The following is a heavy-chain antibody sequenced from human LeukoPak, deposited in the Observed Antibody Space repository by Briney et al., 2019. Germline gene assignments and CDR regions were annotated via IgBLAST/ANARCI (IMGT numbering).Heavy chain of an antibody. CDR1: GGSNY. CDR2: IHYNNGRI. Sequence: SETLSLTCTVSGGSNYWSWIRQPPGKGLEWIAYIHYNNGRINYNTSLKSRVTISIDTSKNQLSLKLNSVTAADTAVYYCARHSNWNAGVDWFDPWGQGTLVTVSS. CDR3: ARHSNWNAGVDWFDP. V-gene: IGHV4-59*08. J-gene: IGHJ5*02. D-gene: IGHD1-20*01.